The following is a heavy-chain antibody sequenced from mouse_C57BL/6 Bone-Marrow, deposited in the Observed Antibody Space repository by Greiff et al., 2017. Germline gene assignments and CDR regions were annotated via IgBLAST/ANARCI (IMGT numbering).Heavy chain of an antibody. CDR1: GFNFKNTY. V-gene: IGHV14-3*01. CDR2: IDPANGNT. J-gene: IGHJ2*01. D-gene: IGHD1-1*01. CDR3: ARNARDYGSGDVHFDY. Sequence: EVKLMESVAELVRPGASVKLSCTASGFNFKNTYMHWVKQRPEQGLEWIGRIDPANGNTNYAPKFKGKDTITADTSSNTAYLQLSSLTSEDTAISYCARNARDYGSGDVHFDYWGQGTTLTVSS.